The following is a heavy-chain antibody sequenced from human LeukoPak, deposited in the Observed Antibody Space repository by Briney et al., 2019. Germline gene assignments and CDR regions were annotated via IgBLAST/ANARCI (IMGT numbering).Heavy chain of an antibody. CDR1: GFTFSSYG. D-gene: IGHD4-17*01. Sequence: TGGSLRLSCAASGFTFSSYGMHWVRQAPGKGLEWVASIRYDGSNKYYADSVKGRFTISRDNSKNTLYLQMNSLRAEDTAVYYCAKGYGDYVADAFDIWGQGTMVTVSS. CDR2: IRYDGSNK. V-gene: IGHV3-30*02. CDR3: AKGYGDYVADAFDI. J-gene: IGHJ3*02.